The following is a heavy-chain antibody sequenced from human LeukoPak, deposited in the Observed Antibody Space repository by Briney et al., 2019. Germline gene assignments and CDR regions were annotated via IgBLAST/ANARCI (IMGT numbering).Heavy chain of an antibody. V-gene: IGHV3-23*01. D-gene: IGHD2-2*01. J-gene: IGHJ6*02. CDR2: ISGSGGST. CDR3: AKNLCSSTSCYQYYYYGMDV. CDR1: GFPFGNYA. Sequence: GGSLRLSCAASGFPFGNYAMSWVRQPPGKGLEWVSAISGSGGSTYYADSVKGRFTISRDNSKNTLYLQMNSLRAEDTAVYYCAKNLCSSTSCYQYYYYGMDVWGQGTTVTVSS.